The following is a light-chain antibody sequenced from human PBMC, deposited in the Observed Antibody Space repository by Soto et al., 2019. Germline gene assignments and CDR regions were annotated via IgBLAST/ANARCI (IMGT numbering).Light chain of an antibody. CDR1: QSVSSY. Sequence: EIVLTQSPATLSLSPFERATLSCRASQSVSSYLAWYQQKPGQAPRLLIYDASNRATGIPARFSGSGSGTDFTLTISSLEPEDFAVYYCQQRSNWPPEGLTFGGGTKVDIK. CDR2: DAS. V-gene: IGKV3-11*01. CDR3: QQRSNWPPEGLT. J-gene: IGKJ4*01.